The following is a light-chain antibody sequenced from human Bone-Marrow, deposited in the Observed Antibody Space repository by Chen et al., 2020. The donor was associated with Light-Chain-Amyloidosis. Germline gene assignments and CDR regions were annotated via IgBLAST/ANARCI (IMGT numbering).Light chain of an antibody. J-gene: IGLJ1*01. CDR3: QTYANATHV. CDR1: SSNIGAGND. Sequence: QSVLTQPPSVSGAPGQTVTILCTGSSSNIGAGNDVHWYQQLPGTTPKILIYGNTNRLSGIPSQVSVTKSGTAATLGIRELQPDDEADDHCQTYANATHVCGTGTKVIVL. CDR2: GNT. V-gene: IGLV1-40*01.